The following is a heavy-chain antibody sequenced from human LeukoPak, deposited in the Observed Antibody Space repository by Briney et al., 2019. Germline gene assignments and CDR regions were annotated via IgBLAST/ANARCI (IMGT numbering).Heavy chain of an antibody. J-gene: IGHJ6*02. Sequence: SQTLSLTCAISGDSVSRNSAAWNWISQSPSRGLEWLGRTYYRSKWYNDYAVSVKSRITINPDTSKNQFSRQLNSVTPEDTAVYYCARGYYGHDGNGMDVWGQGTTVTVSS. V-gene: IGHV6-1*01. CDR2: TYYRSKWYN. CDR3: ARGYYGHDGNGMDV. CDR1: GDSVSRNSAA. D-gene: IGHD3-10*01.